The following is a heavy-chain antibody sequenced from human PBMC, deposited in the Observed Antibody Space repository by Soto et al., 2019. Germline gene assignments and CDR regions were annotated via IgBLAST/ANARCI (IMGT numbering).Heavy chain of an antibody. CDR1: GFSFDEYA. D-gene: IGHD2-2*01. CDR3: AKGFCSSTRCLTYSYMDV. V-gene: IGHV3-9*01. J-gene: IGHJ6*03. CDR2: VSWNSGTM. Sequence: EVQLVESVGGLVQPERSLRLSCAASGFSFDEYAMRWVRQAPGKGLEWVSGVSWNSGTMGYGDSVRGRFAISRDNAKNSLYLQMNSLTTEDTALYYCAKGFCSSTRCLTYSYMDVWGKGTTVTVSS.